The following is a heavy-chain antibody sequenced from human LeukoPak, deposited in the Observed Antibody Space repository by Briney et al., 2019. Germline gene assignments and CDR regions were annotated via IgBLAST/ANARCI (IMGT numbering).Heavy chain of an antibody. D-gene: IGHD4-11*01. J-gene: IGHJ6*03. V-gene: IGHV4-59*01. Sequence: PSETLSLTCTVSGGSISSYYWSWIQQPPGKGLEWIGYIYYSGSTNYNPSLKSRVAISVDTSKNQFSLKLSSVTAADTAVYYCARGYSNYVWQGKEYYYMDVWGKGTTVTVSS. CDR1: GGSISSYY. CDR3: ARGYSNYVWQGKEYYYMDV. CDR2: IYYSGST.